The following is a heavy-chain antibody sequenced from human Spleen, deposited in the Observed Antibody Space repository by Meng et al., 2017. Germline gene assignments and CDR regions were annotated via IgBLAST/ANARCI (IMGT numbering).Heavy chain of an antibody. Sequence: GESLKISCAASGFTVSSNEMNWVRQAPGKGLEWVSYISSSGSTIYYADSVKGRFTISRDSSKNTYYLQMNSLRAEDTAVYYCAKGRSSGTFYFYYYAMDVWGQGTAVTVSS. D-gene: IGHD6-25*01. CDR2: ISSSGSTI. CDR3: AKGRSSGTFYFYYYAMDV. J-gene: IGHJ6*02. V-gene: IGHV3-48*03. CDR1: GFTVSSNE.